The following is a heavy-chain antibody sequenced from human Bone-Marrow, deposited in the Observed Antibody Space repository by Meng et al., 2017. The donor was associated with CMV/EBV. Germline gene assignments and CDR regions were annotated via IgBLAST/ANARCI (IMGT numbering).Heavy chain of an antibody. CDR2: ISAYNGNT. D-gene: IGHD3-3*01. CDR3: AKDGSGRTDIYYYKGTDV. Sequence: ASVKVSCKASGYTFTSYGISWVRQAPGQGLEWMGWISAYNGNTNYAQKLQGRVTMTTDTSTSTAYMELRSLRSDGTAVYYGAKDGSGRTDIYYYKGTDVWGQGTTVTVSS. J-gene: IGHJ6*02. V-gene: IGHV1-18*01. CDR1: GYTFTSYG.